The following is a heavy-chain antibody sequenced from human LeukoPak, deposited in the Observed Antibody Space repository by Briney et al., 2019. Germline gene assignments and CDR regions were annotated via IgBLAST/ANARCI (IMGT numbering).Heavy chain of an antibody. J-gene: IGHJ5*02. CDR1: GFTFSSYA. CDR2: TSYDGSNN. CDR3: ARDRFLEWGNWFAP. Sequence: PGGSLRLSCAASGFTFSSYAMHWVRQAPGKGLEWVAGTSYDGSNNYYADYAKSRFIISRDNSKITLYLQLNSLRAEDTAVYYCARDRFLEWGNWFAPWGQGTLVTVSS. V-gene: IGHV3-30-3*01. D-gene: IGHD3-3*01.